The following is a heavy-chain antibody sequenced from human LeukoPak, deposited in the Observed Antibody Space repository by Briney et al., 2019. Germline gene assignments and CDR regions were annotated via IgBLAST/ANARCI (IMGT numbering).Heavy chain of an antibody. CDR3: ARALGGYDTLTGYLDY. CDR1: GGTFSSYA. Sequence: ASVKVSCKASGGTFSSYAISWVRQAPGQGLEWMGGIIPIFGTANYAQKFQGRVTITADESTSTAYMGLSSLRSEDTAVYYCARALGGYDTLTGYLDYWGQGTLVTVSS. CDR2: IIPIFGTA. J-gene: IGHJ4*02. D-gene: IGHD3-9*01. V-gene: IGHV1-69*13.